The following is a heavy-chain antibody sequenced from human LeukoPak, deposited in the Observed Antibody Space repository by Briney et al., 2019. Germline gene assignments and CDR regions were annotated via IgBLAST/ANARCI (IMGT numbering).Heavy chain of an antibody. Sequence: GGTLRLSCAASGFTFSSYGMSWVRQAPGKGLEWVSAISGSGGSTYYADSVKGRFTISRDNSKNTLYLQMNSLRAEDTAVYYCAKALNTRLKDWIDYWGQGTLVTVSS. CDR1: GFTFSSYG. J-gene: IGHJ4*02. CDR3: AKALNTRLKDWIDY. CDR2: ISGSGGST. V-gene: IGHV3-23*01. D-gene: IGHD3/OR15-3a*01.